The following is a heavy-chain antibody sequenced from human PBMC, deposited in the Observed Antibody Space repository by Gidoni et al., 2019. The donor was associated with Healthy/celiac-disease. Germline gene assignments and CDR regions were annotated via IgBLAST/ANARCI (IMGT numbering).Heavy chain of an antibody. V-gene: IGHV1-69*01. CDR3: ARANLGYCSGGSCYSCDY. CDR2: IIPIFGTA. D-gene: IGHD2-15*01. Sequence: QVQLVQSGAEVKKPGSSVKVSCKASGGTFSSYAISWVRQAPGQGLEWMGGIIPIFGTANYAQKFQGRVTITADESTSTAYMELSSLRSEDTAVYYCARANLGYCSGGSCYSCDYWGQGTLVTVSS. CDR1: GGTFSSYA. J-gene: IGHJ4*02.